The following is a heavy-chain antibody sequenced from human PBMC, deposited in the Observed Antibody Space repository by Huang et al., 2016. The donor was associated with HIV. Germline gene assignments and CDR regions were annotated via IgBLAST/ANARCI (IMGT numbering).Heavy chain of an antibody. D-gene: IGHD6-19*01. J-gene: IGHJ4*02. CDR1: GFLFNNYW. Sequence: DVQLVESGGGLVQPGGSLGRSCGVAGFLFNNYWMQWVSQVPGNGLVWVSRINNDGSNTAYSDSVKGRFIVSRDNSKKTLSLQMDGLTAEDTGVYYCVRSQGAVAPDYWGQGTLVIVSS. CDR3: VRSQGAVAPDY. V-gene: IGHV3-74*01. CDR2: INNDGSNT.